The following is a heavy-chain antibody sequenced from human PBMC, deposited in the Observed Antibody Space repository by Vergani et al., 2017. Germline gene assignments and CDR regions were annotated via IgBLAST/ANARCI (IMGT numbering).Heavy chain of an antibody. V-gene: IGHV4-31*03. Sequence: QVQLQESGPGLVKPSQTLSLTCTVSGGSISSGGYYWSWIRQHTGKGLEWSGYIYYSGSTYYNPSLKSRVTISVDTSKNQFSLKLSSVTAADTAVYYCARAGTDSGYYYYYMDVWGKGTTVTVSS. J-gene: IGHJ6*03. CDR3: ARAGTDSGYYYYYMDV. CDR1: GGSISSGGYY. CDR2: IYYSGST. D-gene: IGHD1/OR15-1a*01.